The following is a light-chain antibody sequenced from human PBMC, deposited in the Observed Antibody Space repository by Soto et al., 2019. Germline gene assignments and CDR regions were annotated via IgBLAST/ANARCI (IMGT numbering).Light chain of an antibody. Sequence: DIQMTQSPSSLSASVGDRLTVTCLSSQSIISHLNLYQQKPGKAPKLLIYAASSLQSGVPSRFSGSGSGTDFTLTISSLQPEDFATYYCQQLNGYPIRFGQRTLLAVK. J-gene: IGKJ5*01. CDR1: QSIISH. V-gene: IGKV1-39*01. CDR2: AAS. CDR3: QQLNGYPIR.